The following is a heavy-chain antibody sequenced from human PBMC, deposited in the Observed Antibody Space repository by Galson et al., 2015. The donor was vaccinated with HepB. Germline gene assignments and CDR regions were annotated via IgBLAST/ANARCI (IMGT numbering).Heavy chain of an antibody. Sequence: SLRLSCAASGFTFSSYGMHWVRQAPGKGLEWVAVISYDGSNKYYADSVKGRFTISRDNSKNTLYLQMNSLRAEDTAVYYCAKEGDIVVVPVGFDYWGQGTLVTVSS. CDR2: ISYDGSNK. D-gene: IGHD2-2*01. CDR3: AKEGDIVVVPVGFDY. CDR1: GFTFSSYG. V-gene: IGHV3-30*18. J-gene: IGHJ4*02.